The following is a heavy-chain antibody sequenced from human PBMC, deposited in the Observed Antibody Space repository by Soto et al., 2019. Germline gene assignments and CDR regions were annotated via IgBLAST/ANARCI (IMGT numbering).Heavy chain of an antibody. D-gene: IGHD5-12*01. CDR3: AHRPRGYAYYCDY. V-gene: IGHV2-5*02. CDR2: IYWDEDK. J-gene: IGHJ4*02. Sequence: QITLKESGPTLVKPTQTLTLTCTFSGFSLSTRGVAVGWFRQPPGTALEWLALIYWDEDKWYSPSLKSRLTITDDTSKNQVVLTRTNRDPVDPATYYCAHRPRGYAYYCDYWCQGTLVTVSS. CDR1: GFSLSTRGVA.